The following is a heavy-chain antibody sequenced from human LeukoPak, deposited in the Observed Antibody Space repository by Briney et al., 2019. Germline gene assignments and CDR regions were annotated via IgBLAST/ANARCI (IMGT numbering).Heavy chain of an antibody. CDR2: IIPILGIA. J-gene: IGHJ4*02. Sequence: SVKVSCKASGGTFSSYTIGWVRQAPGQGLEWMGRIIPILGIANYAQKFQGRVTITADKSTSTAYMELSSLRSEDTAVYYCASFRTGTTYWKFDYWGQGTLVTVSS. D-gene: IGHD1-1*01. CDR1: GGTFSSYT. CDR3: ASFRTGTTYWKFDY. V-gene: IGHV1-69*02.